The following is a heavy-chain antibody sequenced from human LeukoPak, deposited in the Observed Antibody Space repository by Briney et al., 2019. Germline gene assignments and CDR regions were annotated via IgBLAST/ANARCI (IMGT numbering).Heavy chain of an antibody. CDR2: IHHSGRS. Sequence: SETLSLTCTVSADSLSSGGHYWAWIRQFPGKGLESIGFIHHSGRSRHNPSLKDCVAISVDTSRKQFALKLSSVTAADTAVYYCARHDAGIAARPFDNWGQGTLVTVSS. D-gene: IGHD6-6*01. CDR3: ARHDAGIAARPFDN. J-gene: IGHJ4*02. V-gene: IGHV4-31*03. CDR1: ADSLSSGGHY.